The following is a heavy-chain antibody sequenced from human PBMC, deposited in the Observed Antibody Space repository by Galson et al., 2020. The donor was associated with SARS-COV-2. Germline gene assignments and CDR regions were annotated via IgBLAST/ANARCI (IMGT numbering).Heavy chain of an antibody. Sequence: GESLKISCEASGFILSIAWMSWVRQAPGKGLEWLGLIKEKADGGTTDYPAPVKGRFTISRDDSENTLYLQMNSLKTEDSAVYYCITTGHGLGVHWGRGTLVTVSS. CDR1: GFILSIAW. J-gene: IGHJ4*02. D-gene: IGHD3-16*01. V-gene: IGHV3-15*01. CDR3: ITTGHGLGVH. CDR2: IKEKADGGTT.